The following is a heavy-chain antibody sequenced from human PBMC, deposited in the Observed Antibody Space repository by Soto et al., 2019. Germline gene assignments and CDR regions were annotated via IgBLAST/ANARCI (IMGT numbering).Heavy chain of an antibody. CDR2: IYPGDSDT. CDR3: ARQVNTIFGVVNYAPYYMDV. V-gene: IGHV5-51*01. Sequence: GESLKISCKGSGYSFTSYWIGWVRQMPGKGLEWMGIIYPGDSDTRYSPSFQGQVTISADKSISTAYLQWSSLKASDTAMYYCARQVNTIFGVVNYAPYYMDVWGKGTTVTVSS. D-gene: IGHD3-3*01. CDR1: GYSFTSYW. J-gene: IGHJ6*03.